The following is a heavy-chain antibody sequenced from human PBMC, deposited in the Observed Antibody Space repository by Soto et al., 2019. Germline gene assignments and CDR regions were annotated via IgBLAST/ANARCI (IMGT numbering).Heavy chain of an antibody. D-gene: IGHD2-2*03. CDR3: ARVELDIVVVPAAMEGGYYYYYYMDV. V-gene: IGHV3-66*01. CDR1: GFTVSSNY. Sequence: GGSLRLSCAASGFTVSSNYMTWVRQTPGKGLEWVSVIYSSSNISYADSVKGRFTISRDNAKNSLYLQMNSLRAEDTAVYYCARVELDIVVVPAAMEGGYYYYYYMDVWGKGTTVTVSS. J-gene: IGHJ6*03. CDR2: IYSSSNI.